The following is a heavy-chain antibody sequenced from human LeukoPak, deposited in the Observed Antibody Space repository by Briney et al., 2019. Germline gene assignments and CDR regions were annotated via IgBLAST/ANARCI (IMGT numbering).Heavy chain of an antibody. D-gene: IGHD3-16*02. CDR3: ARAGMITFGGVITLPDY. V-gene: IGHV1-3*01. CDR2: INADNGNT. J-gene: IGHJ4*02. Sequence: VSVKVSCKASGYIFINYAMHWVRQAPGQRLEWMGWINADNGNTKYSQKFQGRVTITRDTSASTAYMELSSLRSEDTAVYYCARAGMITFGGVITLPDYWGQGTLVTVSS. CDR1: GYIFINYA.